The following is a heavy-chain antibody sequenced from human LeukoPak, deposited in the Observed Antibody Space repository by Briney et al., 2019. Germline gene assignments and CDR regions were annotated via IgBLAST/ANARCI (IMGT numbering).Heavy chain of an antibody. CDR2: IYYSGST. D-gene: IGHD5-24*01. CDR1: GGSISSYY. J-gene: IGHJ4*02. Sequence: SETLSLTCIVSGGSISSYYWSWIRQPPGKGLEGIGYIYYSGSTNYKPSLKSRVTISVATSKNQFSLRLSSVTAADTAVYYCARHRSGWLQSSFDYWGQGTLVTVSS. V-gene: IGHV4-59*01. CDR3: ARHRSGWLQSSFDY.